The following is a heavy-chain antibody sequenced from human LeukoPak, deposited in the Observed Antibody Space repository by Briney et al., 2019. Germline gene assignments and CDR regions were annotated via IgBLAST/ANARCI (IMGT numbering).Heavy chain of an antibody. V-gene: IGHV1-2*02. CDR2: INPNSGGT. Sequence: ASVKVSCKASGYTFTGYYMHWVRQAPGQGLEWMGWINPNSGGTNYAQKFQGRVTMTRDTSISTAYMELSRLRSDDTAVYYCARTRRPNTVTQYLDYWGQGTLVTVPS. CDR3: ARTRRPNTVTQYLDY. CDR1: GYTFTGYY. D-gene: IGHD4-11*01. J-gene: IGHJ4*02.